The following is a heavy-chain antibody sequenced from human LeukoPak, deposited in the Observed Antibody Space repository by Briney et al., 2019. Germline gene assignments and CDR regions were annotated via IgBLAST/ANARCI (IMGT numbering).Heavy chain of an antibody. Sequence: ASVKVSCKASGYTFTSYGISWVRQAPGQGLEWMGWISAYNGNTNYAQKLQGRVTMTTDTSTSTAYMELRSLRSDDTAVYYCARDRVWFGELLSERTFWFDPWGQGTLVTVSS. CDR1: GYTFTSYG. V-gene: IGHV1-18*01. CDR3: ARDRVWFGELLSERTFWFDP. CDR2: ISAYNGNT. J-gene: IGHJ5*02. D-gene: IGHD3-10*01.